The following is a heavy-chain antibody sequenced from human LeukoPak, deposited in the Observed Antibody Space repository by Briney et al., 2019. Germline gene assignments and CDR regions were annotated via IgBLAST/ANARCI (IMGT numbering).Heavy chain of an antibody. Sequence: GGSLRLSCAASGFTFDDYTMHWVRQAPGKGLEWVSLISWDGGSTYYADSVKGRFTISRDNGKNSLYLQMNSLRTEDTAVYYCARDGSRGNLVTAPDYWGQGTLVTVSS. CDR3: ARDGSRGNLVTAPDY. CDR2: ISWDGGST. J-gene: IGHJ4*02. CDR1: GFTFDDYT. D-gene: IGHD2-21*02. V-gene: IGHV3-43*01.